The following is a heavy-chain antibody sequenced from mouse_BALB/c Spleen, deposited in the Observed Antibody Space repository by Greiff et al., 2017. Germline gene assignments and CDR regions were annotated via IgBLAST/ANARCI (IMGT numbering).Heavy chain of an antibody. V-gene: IGHV2-6-7*01. D-gene: IGHD1-1*01. CDR3: ARAGNYYGYAMDY. Sequence: QVQLQQSGPGLVQPSQSLSITCTVSGFSLTSYGVNWVRQPPGKGLEWLGMIWGDGSTDYNSALKSRLSISKDNSKSQVFLKMNSLQTDDTARYYCARAGNYYGYAMDYWGQGTSVTVSS. CDR1: GFSLTSYG. J-gene: IGHJ4*01. CDR2: IWGDGST.